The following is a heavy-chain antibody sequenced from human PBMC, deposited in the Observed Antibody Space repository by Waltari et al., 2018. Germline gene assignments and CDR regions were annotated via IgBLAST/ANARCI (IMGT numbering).Heavy chain of an antibody. D-gene: IGHD7-27*01. CDR1: GYSINSGYY. Sequence: QVQLQESGPGLVKPSETLSLTCTVSGYSINSGYYWGCIRQSPGKGLEWIGSIYRSDTTHYNPSLKSRVTISGDTSKNQVSLRLNSVTAADTAMYYCARALNWGSTGAINKWGRGTMVTVSS. CDR3: ARALNWGSTGAINK. CDR2: IYRSDTT. J-gene: IGHJ3*02. V-gene: IGHV4-38-2*02.